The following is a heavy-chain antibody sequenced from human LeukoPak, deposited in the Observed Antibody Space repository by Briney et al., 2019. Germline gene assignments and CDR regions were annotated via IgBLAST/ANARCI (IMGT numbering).Heavy chain of an antibody. J-gene: IGHJ4*02. Sequence: PSETLSLTCTVSGGSISSYYWSWIRQPPGKGLEWIGYIYYSGSTNYNPTLKSRVTISVDTSKKQFSLRVSSVTAADTAVYYCARGKLHSSGWYPFDYWGQGTLVTVSS. CDR1: GGSISSYY. V-gene: IGHV4-59*01. D-gene: IGHD6-19*01. CDR2: IYYSGST. CDR3: ARGKLHSSGWYPFDY.